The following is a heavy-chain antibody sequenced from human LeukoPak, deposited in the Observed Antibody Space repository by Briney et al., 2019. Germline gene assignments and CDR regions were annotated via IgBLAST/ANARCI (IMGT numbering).Heavy chain of an antibody. Sequence: ASVKVSCKASGYTFTAYYIHWVRQAPGQGLEWMGKIDPSGGSTTYTQKFQDRVIMTRVTSTSTVYMELSSLRSEDTAVYYCARAPNWNDIFDNWAREPWSPSPQ. CDR1: GYTFTAYY. J-gene: IGHJ4*02. D-gene: IGHD1-20*01. V-gene: IGHV1-46*01. CDR3: ARAPNWNDIFDN. CDR2: IDPSGGST.